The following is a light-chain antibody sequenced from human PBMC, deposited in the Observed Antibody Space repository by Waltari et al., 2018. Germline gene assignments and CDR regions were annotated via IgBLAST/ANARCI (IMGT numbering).Light chain of an antibody. CDR3: SSYTSSSTLDVV. J-gene: IGLJ2*01. V-gene: IGLV2-14*03. CDR1: SSHVGGYNS. CDR2: DVS. Sequence: QSALTQPASVSGSPGQSITISCTGTSSHVGGYNSVSWSQQHPGKAPKLMIYDVSNRPSGVSNRFSGSKSGNTASLTISGLQAEDEADYYCSSYTSSSTLDVVFGGGTKLTVL.